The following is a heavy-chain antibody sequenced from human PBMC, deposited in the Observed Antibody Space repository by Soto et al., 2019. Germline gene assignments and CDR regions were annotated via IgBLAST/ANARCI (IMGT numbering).Heavy chain of an antibody. D-gene: IGHD3-10*01. V-gene: IGHV4-30-4*01. CDR1: GGSISSGDYY. J-gene: IGHJ6*02. CDR3: ARVDYYGSGSYNYYGMDV. Sequence: SETLSLTCTVSGGSISSGDYYWSWIRQPPGKGLEWIGYIYYSGSTYYNPSLKSRVTISVDTSKNQFSLKLSSVTAADTAVYYCARVDYYGSGSYNYYGMDVWGQGTTVTVS. CDR2: IYYSGST.